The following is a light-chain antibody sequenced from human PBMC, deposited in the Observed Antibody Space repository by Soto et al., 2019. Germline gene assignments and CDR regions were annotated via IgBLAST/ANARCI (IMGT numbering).Light chain of an antibody. CDR1: QSISGW. Sequence: DVQMTQSPSTLSASVGDRVTITCRASQSISGWLAWYQQKPGKAPRLLIYDASSLHSGVPSRFSGTGSATEYTLTIISLQPDDFAVYFCQQYTSYSFTFGEGTKVELK. CDR3: QQYTSYSFT. J-gene: IGKJ1*01. CDR2: DAS. V-gene: IGKV1-5*01.